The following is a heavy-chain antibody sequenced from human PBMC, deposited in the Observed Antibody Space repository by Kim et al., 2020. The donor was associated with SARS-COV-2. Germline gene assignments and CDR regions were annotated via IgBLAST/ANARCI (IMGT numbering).Heavy chain of an antibody. CDR2: INPNSGGT. J-gene: IGHJ5*02. CDR1: GYTLTGYY. CDR3: ARVANVYGGLRSWFEP. V-gene: IGHV1-2*02. D-gene: IGHD4-17*01. Sequence: ASVKVSCKASGYTLTGYYMHWVRQAPGQGLEWMGWINPNSGGTNYAQKFQGRVTMTRDTSISTAYMELSRLRSDDTAVYYCARVANVYGGLRSWFEPWGQGTLVTVSS.